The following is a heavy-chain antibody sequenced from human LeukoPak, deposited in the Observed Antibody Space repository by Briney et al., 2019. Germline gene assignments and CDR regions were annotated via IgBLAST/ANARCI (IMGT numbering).Heavy chain of an antibody. CDR3: AREQWCSGGTCYFVDH. CDR2: IYHSGST. V-gene: IGHV4-38-2*02. D-gene: IGHD2-15*01. Sequence: SETLSLTCTVSGYSISSGYYWGWIRQPPGKGLEWLGCIYHSGSTYYTPSLKSRVTISIDTSKNHFSLKLTSVTAADTAVYYCAREQWCSGGTCYFVDHWGQGTLVTVSS. CDR1: GYSISSGYY. J-gene: IGHJ4*02.